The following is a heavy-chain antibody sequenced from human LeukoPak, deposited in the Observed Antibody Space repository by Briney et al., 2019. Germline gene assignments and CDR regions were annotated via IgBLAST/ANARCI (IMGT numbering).Heavy chain of an antibody. CDR3: AKGRCTNGICWLD. V-gene: IGHV3-33*06. J-gene: IGHJ4*02. Sequence: PGSSLRLSCAASGFSFSSYGMHWVRQAPGKGLEWVAVIWYDGTNKYYADSVKGRFTISRDNSKNTLYLQMNSLRAEDTAVYYCAKGRCTNGICWLDWGQGTLVTVSS. CDR2: IWYDGTNK. D-gene: IGHD2-8*01. CDR1: GFSFSSYG.